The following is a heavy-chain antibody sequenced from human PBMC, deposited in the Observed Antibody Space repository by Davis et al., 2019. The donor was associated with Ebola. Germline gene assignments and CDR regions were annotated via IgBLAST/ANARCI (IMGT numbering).Heavy chain of an antibody. CDR2: ISSSGSTI. CDR1: GFTFSDYY. D-gene: IGHD3-22*01. Sequence: GESLKISCAASGFTFSDYYMSWIRQAPGKGLEWVSYISSSGSTIYYADSVKGRFTISRDNAKNSLYLQMNSLRAEDTAVYYCARVGGYYYDSSGYYYVVGYYGMDVWGQGTTVTVSS. V-gene: IGHV3-11*04. CDR3: ARVGGYYYDSSGYYYVVGYYGMDV. J-gene: IGHJ6*02.